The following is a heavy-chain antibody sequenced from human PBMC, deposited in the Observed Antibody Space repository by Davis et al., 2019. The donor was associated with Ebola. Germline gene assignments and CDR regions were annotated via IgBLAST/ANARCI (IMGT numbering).Heavy chain of an antibody. CDR2: INPSGGST. Sequence: AASVKVSCKASGYTFTTYYMHWVRQAPGQGLEWMGIINPSGGSTSYAQKFQGRVTMTRDTSTSTVYMELSSLRSEDTAVYYCATRREGYTWAEEYWGQGTVVTVSS. J-gene: IGHJ4*02. D-gene: IGHD5-24*01. CDR3: ATRREGYTWAEEY. V-gene: IGHV1-46*01. CDR1: GYTFTTYY.